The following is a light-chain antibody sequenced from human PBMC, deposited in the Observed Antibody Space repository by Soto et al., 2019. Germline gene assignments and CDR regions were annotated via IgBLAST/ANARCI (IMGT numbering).Light chain of an antibody. CDR2: SNN. J-gene: IGLJ2*01. CDR3: AAWDESLNGVL. Sequence: SVMTQPPSASGTPGQRVTISCSGSSSNIGTNTVTWYQQLPGTAPQLLIYSNNQRPSGVPDRFSGSKSGTSASLAISGLQSEDEADYYCAAWDESLNGVLFGGGTKLTVL. CDR1: SSNIGTNT. V-gene: IGLV1-44*01.